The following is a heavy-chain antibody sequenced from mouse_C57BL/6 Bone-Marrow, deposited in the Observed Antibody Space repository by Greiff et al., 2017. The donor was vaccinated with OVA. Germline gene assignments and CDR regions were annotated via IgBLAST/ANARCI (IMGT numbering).Heavy chain of an antibody. Sequence: VQLKQSGAELVRPGASVKLSCTASGFNIKDDYMHWVKQRPEQGLEWIGWIDPENGDTEYASKFLVKATITADTSSNTAYLQLSSLTSEDTAVYYCTSTTVVANYYAMDYWGQGTSVTVSS. CDR1: GFNIKDDY. CDR3: TSTTVVANYYAMDY. V-gene: IGHV14-4*01. J-gene: IGHJ4*01. CDR2: IDPENGDT. D-gene: IGHD1-1*01.